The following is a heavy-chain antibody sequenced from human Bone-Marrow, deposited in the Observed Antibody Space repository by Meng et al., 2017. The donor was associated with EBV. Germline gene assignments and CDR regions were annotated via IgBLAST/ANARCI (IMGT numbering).Heavy chain of an antibody. V-gene: IGHV1-69*01. CDR3: ARGGTYYYGSGSYREYFQH. J-gene: IGHJ1*01. Sequence: QVQMVQSGAEWKKPGHSVKVSCKASGGTFSSYAISWVRQAPGQGLEWMGGIIPIFGTANYAQKFQGRVTITADESTSTAYMELSSLRSEDTAVYYCARGGTYYYGSGSYREYFQHWGQGTLVTVSS. CDR2: IIPIFGTA. CDR1: GGTFSSYA. D-gene: IGHD3-10*01.